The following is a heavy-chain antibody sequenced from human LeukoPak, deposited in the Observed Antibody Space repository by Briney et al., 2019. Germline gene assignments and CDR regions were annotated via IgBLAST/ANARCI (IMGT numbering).Heavy chain of an antibody. D-gene: IGHD3-3*01. J-gene: IGHJ4*02. CDR3: AREVRYYDFWSGYFDY. Sequence: GASVKVSCKASGYTFTSYYMHWVRQAPGQGLEWMGIINPSGGSTSYAQKFQGRVTMTRDMSTSTAYMELSSLRSEDTAVYHCAREVRYYDFWSGYFDYWGQGTLVTVSS. CDR1: GYTFTSYY. V-gene: IGHV1-46*01. CDR2: INPSGGST.